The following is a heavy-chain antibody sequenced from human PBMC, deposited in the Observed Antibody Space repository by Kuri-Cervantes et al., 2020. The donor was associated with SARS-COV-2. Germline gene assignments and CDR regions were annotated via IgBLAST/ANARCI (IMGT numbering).Heavy chain of an antibody. CDR2: ISAYNGNT. V-gene: IGHV1-18*01. CDR1: GYTFTSYG. Sequence: ASVKVSCKASGYTFTSYGISWVRQAPGQGLEWMGWISAYNGNTNYAQKLQGRVTMARDTSISTAYMELSRLRSDDTAVYYCARGRLTRDYWGQGTLVTVSS. J-gene: IGHJ4*02. CDR3: ARGRLTRDY. D-gene: IGHD4/OR15-4a*01.